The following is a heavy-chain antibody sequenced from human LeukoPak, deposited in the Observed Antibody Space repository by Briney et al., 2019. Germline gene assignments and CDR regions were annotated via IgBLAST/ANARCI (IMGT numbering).Heavy chain of an antibody. D-gene: IGHD1/OR15-1a*01. J-gene: IGHJ6*02. CDR1: GFTFSSYW. Sequence: GRSLRLSCAASGFTFSSYWMSWVRQAPGKGLEWVANIKQDGSEKYYVDSVKGRFTISRDNAKNSLYLQMNSLRAEDTAVYYCAAGYNWNTYYYYGMDVWGQGTTVTVSS. V-gene: IGHV3-7*01. CDR2: IKQDGSEK. CDR3: AAGYNWNTYYYYGMDV.